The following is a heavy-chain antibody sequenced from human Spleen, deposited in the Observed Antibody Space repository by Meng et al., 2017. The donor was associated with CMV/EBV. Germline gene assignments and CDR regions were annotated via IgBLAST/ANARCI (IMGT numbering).Heavy chain of an antibody. J-gene: IGHJ4*02. Sequence: FIDYYIHWVRQAPGQGLEWMGWINPQTGGTEYAPKFQGRVTMTRDASISTAYMELSRLRSDDTAVYYCARIDYNASGSYYESRFDYWGQGALVTVSS. CDR2: INPQTGGT. D-gene: IGHD3-10*01. V-gene: IGHV1-2*02. CDR1: FIDYY. CDR3: ARIDYNASGSYYESRFDY.